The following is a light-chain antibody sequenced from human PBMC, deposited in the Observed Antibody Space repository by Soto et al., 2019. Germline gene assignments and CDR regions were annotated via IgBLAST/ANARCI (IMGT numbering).Light chain of an antibody. CDR2: DAS. V-gene: IGKV3-11*01. J-gene: IGKJ3*01. Sequence: EIVLTQSPSNMSLSPGERATLSCRASQNIGNLLAWYQHKPGQAPSLLIYDASKRATGIPARFSGSGSGTDFTLTISGLEPADFAVYYCQQRTTWPPLFAFGPGTRVDIK. CDR1: QNIGNL. CDR3: QQRTTWPPLFA.